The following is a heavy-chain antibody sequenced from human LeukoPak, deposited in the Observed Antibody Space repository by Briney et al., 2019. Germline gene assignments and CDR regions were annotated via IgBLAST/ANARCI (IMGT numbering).Heavy chain of an antibody. D-gene: IGHD3-3*01. V-gene: IGHV3-30*03. CDR2: ISYDGSNK. CDR3: ARDPAKFWSGHDY. J-gene: IGHJ4*02. CDR1: GFTFRNHG. Sequence: PGGSLRLSCAASGFTFRNHGMHWVRQAPGKGLEWVAVISYDGSNKYYADSVKGRLTISRDNSKNTLYVQMNSLRAEDTAVYYCARDPAKFWSGHDYWGQGTLVTVSS.